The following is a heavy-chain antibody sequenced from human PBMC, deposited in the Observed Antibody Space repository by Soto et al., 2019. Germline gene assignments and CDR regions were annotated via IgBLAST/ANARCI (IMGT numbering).Heavy chain of an antibody. CDR3: ARDYVTMVRGVNSYYYYGMDV. Sequence: ASVKVSCKASGYTFTGYYMHWVRQAPGQGLEWMGWINPNSGGTNYAQKFQGWVTMTRDTSISTAYMELRSRRSDDTAVYYCARDYVTMVRGVNSYYYYGMDVWGQGTTVSVSS. J-gene: IGHJ6*02. CDR2: INPNSGGT. V-gene: IGHV1-2*04. CDR1: GYTFTGYY. D-gene: IGHD3-10*01.